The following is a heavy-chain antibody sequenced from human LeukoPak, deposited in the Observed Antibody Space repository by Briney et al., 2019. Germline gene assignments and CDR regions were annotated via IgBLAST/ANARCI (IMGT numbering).Heavy chain of an antibody. CDR2: IYYSGST. V-gene: IGHV4-59*08. J-gene: IGHJ6*02. Sequence: SETLPLTCTVSGGSISSYYWSWIRQPPGKGLEWIGYIYYSGSTNYNPSLKSRVTISVDTSKDQFSLKLSSVTAADTAVYYCARHPGMVRGNYGMDVWGQGTTVTVSS. CDR3: ARHPGMVRGNYGMDV. D-gene: IGHD3-10*01. CDR1: GGSISSYY.